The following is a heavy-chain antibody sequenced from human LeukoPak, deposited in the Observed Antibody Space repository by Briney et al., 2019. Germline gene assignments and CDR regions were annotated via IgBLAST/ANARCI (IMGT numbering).Heavy chain of an antibody. CDR2: IRYDGSNK. CDR1: GFTFSSYG. J-gene: IGHJ4*02. Sequence: GGSLRLTCAASGFTFSSYGMHWVRQAPGKGLEGVAFIRYDGSNKYYADSVKGRFTISRDNSKNTLYLQMNSLRAEDTAVYYCARGAPDYDFWSGFDYWGQGNLVTVSS. CDR3: ARGAPDYDFWSGFDY. V-gene: IGHV3-30*02. D-gene: IGHD3-3*01.